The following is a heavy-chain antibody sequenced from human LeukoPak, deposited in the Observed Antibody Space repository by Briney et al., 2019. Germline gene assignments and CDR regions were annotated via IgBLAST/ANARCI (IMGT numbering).Heavy chain of an antibody. V-gene: IGHV3-21*04. CDR1: GFTFSSYS. CDR2: ISSSSSYI. Sequence: GGSLRLSCAASGFTFSSYSMNWVRQAPGKGLEWVSSISSSSSYIYYADSVKGRFTISRDNAKNSLYLQMNSLRAEDTALYYCAKDSGPYYDILTGETSFDYWGQGTLVTVSS. D-gene: IGHD3-9*01. J-gene: IGHJ4*02. CDR3: AKDSGPYYDILTGETSFDY.